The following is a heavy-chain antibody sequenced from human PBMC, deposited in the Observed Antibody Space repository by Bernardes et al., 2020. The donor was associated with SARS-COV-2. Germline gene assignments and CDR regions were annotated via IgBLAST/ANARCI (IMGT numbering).Heavy chain of an antibody. V-gene: IGHV3-48*04. Sequence: GGSLRLSGPALGFPSSTYIMPWVGQAPGKGLEWVSYIRGSSGTIYYADPVKGRFTISRDNAKNSLYLQMNSLRAEDTAVYYCARVGGNYYEYWGQGTLVTVSS. D-gene: IGHD1-26*01. CDR2: IRGSSGTI. J-gene: IGHJ4*02. CDR1: GFPSSTYI. CDR3: ARVGGNYYEY.